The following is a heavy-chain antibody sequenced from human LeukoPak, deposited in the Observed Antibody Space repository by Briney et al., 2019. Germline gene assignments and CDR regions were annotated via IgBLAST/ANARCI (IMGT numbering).Heavy chain of an antibody. CDR3: AKADSSGYYYVSWYFDL. Sequence: TGGSLRLSCAASGSTFSSYAMSWVRQAPGKGLEWVSAISGSGGSTYYADSVKGRFTISRDNSKNTLYLQMNSLRAEDTAVYYCAKADSSGYYYVSWYFDLWGRGTLVTVSS. CDR1: GSTFSSYA. D-gene: IGHD3-22*01. J-gene: IGHJ2*01. CDR2: ISGSGGST. V-gene: IGHV3-23*01.